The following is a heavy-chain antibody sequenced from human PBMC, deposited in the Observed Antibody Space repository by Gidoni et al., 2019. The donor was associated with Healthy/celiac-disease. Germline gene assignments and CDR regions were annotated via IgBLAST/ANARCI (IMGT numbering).Heavy chain of an antibody. V-gene: IGHV1-18*01. CDR2: ISAYNGNT. CDR1: GSTFTSYG. J-gene: IGHJ4*02. Sequence: QVQLVQSGAEVKKPGASVKFSCKASGSTFTSYGISWVRQAPGQGLEWMGWISAYNGNTNYEQKLQGRVTMTTDTSTSTAYMELRSLRSDDTAVYYCARDAWITMITGRVAYFDYWGQGTLVTVSS. CDR3: ARDAWITMITGRVAYFDY. D-gene: IGHD3-22*01.